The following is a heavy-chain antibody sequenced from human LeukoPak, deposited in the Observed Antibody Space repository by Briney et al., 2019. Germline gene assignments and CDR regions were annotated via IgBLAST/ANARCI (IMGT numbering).Heavy chain of an antibody. J-gene: IGHJ4*02. Sequence: ASVKVSCKASGYTFTGYFIHWVRQAPGQGLEWMGWINPNSGGTNYAQKFQDRVTMTRDTSISTVYMKLSRLRSDDTAVYYCAREDCGGGCYHYWGQRTLVTVSS. CDR3: AREDCGGGCYHY. CDR2: INPNSGGT. CDR1: GYTFTGYF. V-gene: IGHV1-2*02. D-gene: IGHD2-21*02.